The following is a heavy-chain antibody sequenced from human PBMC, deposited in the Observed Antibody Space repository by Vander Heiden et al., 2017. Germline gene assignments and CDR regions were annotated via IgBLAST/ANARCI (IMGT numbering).Heavy chain of an antibody. V-gene: IGHV3-73*02. Sequence: EVQLVESGGGLVQPGGSLKLPCAASGFTFSGSAMHWVRQASGKGLEWVGRIRSKANSYATAYAASVKGRFTISRDDSKNTAYLQMNSLKTEDTAVYYCTGEGLWFGGWGQGTLVTVSS. CDR3: TGEGLWFGG. D-gene: IGHD3-10*01. CDR2: IRSKANSYAT. CDR1: GFTFSGSA. J-gene: IGHJ4*02.